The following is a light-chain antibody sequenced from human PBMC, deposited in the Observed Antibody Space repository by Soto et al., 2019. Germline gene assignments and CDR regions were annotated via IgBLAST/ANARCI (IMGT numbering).Light chain of an antibody. Sequence: EIVMTQSPANLSVSPGERATLSCRASQRVSSRQLAWYQQKPGQAPTLLISDASSRATRIPDRFSGGGSGTDFTLTIASLEPEDLAVYYCQQRSSWPRITVGQGTRLEIK. CDR1: QRVSSRQ. J-gene: IGKJ5*01. CDR2: DAS. V-gene: IGKV3D-20*02. CDR3: QQRSSWPRIT.